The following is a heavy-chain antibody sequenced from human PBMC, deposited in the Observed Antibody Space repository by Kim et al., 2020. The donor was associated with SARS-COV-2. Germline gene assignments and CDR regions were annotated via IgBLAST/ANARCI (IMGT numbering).Heavy chain of an antibody. CDR2: VYYTGNT. CDR3: VRQIGDGGSYRDL. D-gene: IGHD1-26*01. CDR1: DGSITSSTYY. J-gene: IGHJ5*02. Sequence: SETLSLTCAVSDGSITSSTYYWGWIRQPPGKGLEWIGSVYYTGNTFYNPSLKSRVIVSIDTSKSQFSLILNSVTAADTAVDYCVRQIGDGGSYRDLWGQG. V-gene: IGHV4-39*01.